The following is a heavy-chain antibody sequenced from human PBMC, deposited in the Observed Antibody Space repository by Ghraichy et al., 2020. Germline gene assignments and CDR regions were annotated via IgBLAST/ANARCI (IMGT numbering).Heavy chain of an antibody. Sequence: GGSLRLSCVASGVTVSDNYMLWVRQAPGKGLEWVSLIYSGGGTDYADAVRGRFTISIDKSKNTLYLQMHSLRAEDTAVYYCARDGPGGGIRGQGTLVTVYS. CDR2: IYSGGGT. D-gene: IGHD2-8*02. J-gene: IGHJ4*02. CDR1: GVTVSDNY. CDR3: ARDGPGGGI. V-gene: IGHV3-53*01.